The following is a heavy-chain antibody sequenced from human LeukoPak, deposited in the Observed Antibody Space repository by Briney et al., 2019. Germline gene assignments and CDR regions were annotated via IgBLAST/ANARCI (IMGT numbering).Heavy chain of an antibody. CDR1: GGSISSYY. CDR2: IYYSGST. V-gene: IGHV4-59*01. Sequence: PSETLSRTCTVSGGSISSYYWSWIRQPPGKGLEWIGYIYYSGSTNYNPSLKSRVTISVDTSKNQFSLKLSSVTAADTAVYYCARDYYGSGSYFEEEYYYYGMDVWGQGTTVTVSS. D-gene: IGHD3-10*01. CDR3: ARDYYGSGSYFEEEYYYYGMDV. J-gene: IGHJ6*02.